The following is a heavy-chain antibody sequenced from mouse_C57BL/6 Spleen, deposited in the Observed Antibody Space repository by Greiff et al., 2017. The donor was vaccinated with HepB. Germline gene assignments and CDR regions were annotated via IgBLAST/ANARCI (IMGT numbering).Heavy chain of an antibody. CDR3: AKVYYVDAMDY. CDR1: GFTFSDYG. D-gene: IGHD1-1*01. J-gene: IGHJ4*01. Sequence: EVQLVESGGGLVKPGGSLKLSCAASGFTFSDYGMHWVRQAPEKGLEWVAYISSGSSTIYYADTVKGRFTISRDNAKNTLFLQMTSLRSEDTAMYYCAKVYYVDAMDYWGQGTSVTVSS. V-gene: IGHV5-17*01. CDR2: ISSGSSTI.